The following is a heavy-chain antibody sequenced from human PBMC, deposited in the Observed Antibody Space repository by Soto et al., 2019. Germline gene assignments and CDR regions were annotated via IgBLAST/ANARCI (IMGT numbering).Heavy chain of an antibody. CDR2: LSGSGGTT. CDR1: GVTFSNYA. V-gene: IGHV3-23*01. J-gene: IGHJ4*02. Sequence: PGGSLRLSCTVSGVTFSNYAMNWVRQAPGKGLEWASSLSGSGGTTYYADSVKGRFIISRDNSKNTLYLLMNSLRAEDTALYYCAKQRADYGSGADTFYFDSWGQGALVTVSS. CDR3: AKQRADYGSGADTFYFDS. D-gene: IGHD3-10*01.